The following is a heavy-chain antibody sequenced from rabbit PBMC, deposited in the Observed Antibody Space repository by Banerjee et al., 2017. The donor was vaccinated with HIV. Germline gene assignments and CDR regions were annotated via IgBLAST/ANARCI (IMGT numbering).Heavy chain of an antibody. V-gene: IGHV1S45*01. CDR1: GFSFSNKYV. J-gene: IGHJ4*01. D-gene: IGHD6-1*01. Sequence: QQQLEESGGGLVKPEGSLTLSCTASGFSFSNKYVMCWVRQAPGKGLEWIACINTSTGNTAYASWTKGRFTISKTSPTTVTLQMTSLTAADTATYVCAIEAVGYVYSIDLWGPGPLFTVS. CDR3: AIEAVGYVYSIDL. CDR2: INTSTGNT.